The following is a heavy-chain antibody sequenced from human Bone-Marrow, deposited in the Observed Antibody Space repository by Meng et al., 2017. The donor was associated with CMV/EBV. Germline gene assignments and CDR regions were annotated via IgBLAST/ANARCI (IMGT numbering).Heavy chain of an antibody. Sequence: GESLKISCAASGFTFRNYAMSWVRQAPGKGLEWVSAISGSGRTTYYADSVKGRFTISRDNSKDTLYLQMNSLRAEDTALYYCATWDAALGAGMVVVGTDAFDIWGQGTRVTV. CDR3: ATWDAALGAGMVVVGTDAFDI. V-gene: IGHV3-23*01. CDR2: ISGSGRTT. J-gene: IGHJ3*02. CDR1: GFTFRNYA. D-gene: IGHD3-22*01.